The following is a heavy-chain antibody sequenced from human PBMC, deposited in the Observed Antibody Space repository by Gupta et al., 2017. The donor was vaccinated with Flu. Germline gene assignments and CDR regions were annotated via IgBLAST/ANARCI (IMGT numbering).Heavy chain of an antibody. J-gene: IGHJ6*03. Sequence: VRQAPGKGLEWVSSISSSSSYIYYADSVKGRFTISRDNAKNSLYLQMNSLRAEDTAVYYCASLHSSSSVYYYYYMDVGGKGTTVTVSS. CDR3: ASLHSSSSVYYYYYMDV. D-gene: IGHD6-6*01. V-gene: IGHV3-21*01. CDR2: ISSSSSYI.